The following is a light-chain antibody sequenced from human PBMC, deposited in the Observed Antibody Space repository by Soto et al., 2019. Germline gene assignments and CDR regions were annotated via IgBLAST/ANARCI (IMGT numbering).Light chain of an antibody. J-gene: IGKJ1*01. CDR2: AAS. Sequence: DIQMTQSPSSLSASVGDRVTINCRASQSISSYLNWYQQKPGKAPKLLIYAASSLESGVPSRFSGSGSGTEFTLTISDLQPDDFATYYCQQYQSDTWTFGQGTKVDIK. CDR3: QQYQSDTWT. CDR1: QSISSY. V-gene: IGKV1-39*01.